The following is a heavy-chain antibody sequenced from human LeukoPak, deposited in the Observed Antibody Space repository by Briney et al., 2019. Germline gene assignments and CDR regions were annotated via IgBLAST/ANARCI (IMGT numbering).Heavy chain of an antibody. J-gene: IGHJ6*02. CDR3: ARVQYYDFWSGYRSPNTYYYYGMDV. CDR1: GYTFTSYY. D-gene: IGHD3-3*01. V-gene: IGHV1-46*01. CDR2: INPSGGST. Sequence: ASVKVSCKASGYTFTSYYMHWVRQAPGQGLEWMGIINPSGGSTSYAQKFQGRVTMTRDTSTSTVYMELSSLRSEDTAVYYCARVQYYDFWSGYRSPNTYYYYGMDVWGQGTTVTVSS.